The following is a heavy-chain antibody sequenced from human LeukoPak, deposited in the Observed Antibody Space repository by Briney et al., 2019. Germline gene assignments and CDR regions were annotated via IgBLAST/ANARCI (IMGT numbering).Heavy chain of an antibody. J-gene: IGHJ3*02. D-gene: IGHD6-13*01. CDR3: VREASGGTKGVSGTFDI. CDR1: GFTFSTYW. CDR2: IKQDASEK. Sequence: GGSLRLSCAASGFTFSTYWMSWVRQAPGKGLEWVANIKQDASEKYYVDSVKGRFTISRDNAKNSLYLQMNSLRAEDTAVYNCVREASGGTKGVSGTFDIWGQGTMVTVSS. V-gene: IGHV3-7*01.